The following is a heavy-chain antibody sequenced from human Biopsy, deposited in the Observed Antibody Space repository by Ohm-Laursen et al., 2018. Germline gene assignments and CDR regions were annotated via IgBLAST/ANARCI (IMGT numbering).Heavy chain of an antibody. CDR3: AIGGSITIFGVVINTCFDP. CDR2: ISANGATS. D-gene: IGHD3-3*01. J-gene: IGHJ5*02. CDR1: GFTYTTFA. V-gene: IGHV3-23*01. Sequence: SLRLSCAASGFTYTTFAMSWVRQAPGKGPEWVSTISANGATSYYADSVKGRFTISRDNSKNTLYLQMHSVRADDTAIYYCAIGGSITIFGVVINTCFDPWGQGTRVTVSS.